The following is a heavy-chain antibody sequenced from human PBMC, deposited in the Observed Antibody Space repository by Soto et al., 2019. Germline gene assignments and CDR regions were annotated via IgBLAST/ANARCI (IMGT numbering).Heavy chain of an antibody. CDR3: ARDKSPSGIVVVITVTPDAFDI. CDR2: IIPIFGTA. V-gene: IGHV1-69*13. D-gene: IGHD3-22*01. Sequence: SVKVSCKASGGTFSSYAISWVRQAPGQGLEWMGGIIPIFGTANYAQKFQGRVTITADESTSTAYMELSSLRSEDTAVYYCARDKSPSGIVVVITVTPDAFDIWGQGTMVTVS. CDR1: GGTFSSYA. J-gene: IGHJ3*02.